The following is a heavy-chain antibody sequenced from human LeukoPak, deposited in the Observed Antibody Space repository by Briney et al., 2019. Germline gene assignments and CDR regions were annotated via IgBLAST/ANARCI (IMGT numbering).Heavy chain of an antibody. Sequence: RSSETLSLTCTVSGGSISSSHYYWGWIRQPPGKGLEWIGTIYYSGSTYYNPPLESRVTISEDTSKNQFSLTLRSVTAADTAVYYCARQISDYYYYYIDVWGKGTTVTVSS. CDR3: ARQISDYYYYYIDV. D-gene: IGHD3-3*01. V-gene: IGHV4-39*01. CDR2: IYYSGST. J-gene: IGHJ6*03. CDR1: GGSISSSHYY.